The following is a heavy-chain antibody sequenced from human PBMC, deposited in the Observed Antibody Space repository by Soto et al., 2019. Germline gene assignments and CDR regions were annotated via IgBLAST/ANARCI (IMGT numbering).Heavy chain of an antibody. J-gene: IGHJ6*02. CDR2: IDPSDPYT. CDR3: ARHRDVVVVAATQVYYYGMDV. D-gene: IGHD2-15*01. CDR1: GYSFTSYW. V-gene: IGHV5-10-1*01. Sequence: PGESLKISCKGSGYSFTSYWISWVRQMPGKGLEWMGRIDPSDPYTNYSPSFQGHVTISADKSISTAYLQWSSLKASDTAMYYCARHRDVVVVAATQVYYYGMDVWGQGTTVTVSS.